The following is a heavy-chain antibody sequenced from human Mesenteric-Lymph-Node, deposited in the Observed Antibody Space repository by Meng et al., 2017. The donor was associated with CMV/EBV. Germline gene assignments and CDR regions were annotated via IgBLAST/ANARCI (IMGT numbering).Heavy chain of an antibody. Sequence: GGSLRLSCAASGFTFPTYGMHWVRQAPGKGLEWVSGISWNSGSIGYADSVKGRFTISRDNAKNSVYLQMNSLRAEDTAVYYCVRDRAARPDSWGQGTLVTVSS. V-gene: IGHV3-9*01. CDR3: VRDRAARPDS. CDR1: GFTFPTYG. D-gene: IGHD6-6*01. J-gene: IGHJ4*02. CDR2: ISWNSGSI.